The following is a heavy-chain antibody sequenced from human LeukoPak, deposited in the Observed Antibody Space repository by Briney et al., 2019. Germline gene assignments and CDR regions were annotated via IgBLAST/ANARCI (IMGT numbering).Heavy chain of an antibody. V-gene: IGHV3-21*01. D-gene: IGHD6-13*01. CDR3: ARNLRGSSWTTEDYYMDV. CDR2: IRSSSSYI. Sequence: GGSLRLSCAASGSTFRNYGMNWVRQAPGKGLEWVSYIRSSSSYIYYADSVKGRFTISRDNAKNSLYLQMNSLRAEDTAVYYCARNLRGSSWTTEDYYMDVWGKGTTVTISS. CDR1: GSTFRNYG. J-gene: IGHJ6*03.